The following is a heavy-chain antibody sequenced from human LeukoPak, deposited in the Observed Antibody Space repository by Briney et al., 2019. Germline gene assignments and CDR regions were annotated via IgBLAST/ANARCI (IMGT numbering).Heavy chain of an antibody. CDR3: AREMRSGDSSGFDY. J-gene: IGHJ4*02. V-gene: IGHV4-59*12. CDR1: GGSISSSY. CDR2: IYNRGST. Sequence: SETLSLTCTVSGGSISSSYWSWIRQPPGKGLEWIGYIYNRGSTNYNASLKSRVTISLDTTKNQFSLKLSSVTAADTAVYYCAREMRSGDSSGFDYWGQGTLVTVSS. D-gene: IGHD3-22*01.